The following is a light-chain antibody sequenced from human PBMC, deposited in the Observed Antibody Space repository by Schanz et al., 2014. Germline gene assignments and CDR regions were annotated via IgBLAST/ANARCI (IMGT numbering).Light chain of an antibody. V-gene: IGKV3-20*01. CDR3: QQFGKLPWT. CDR1: QSLFSPY. J-gene: IGKJ1*01. Sequence: EIVLTQSPGTLSLSPGERGTLSCRASQSLFSPYLAWYQQKPGQAPRRLIYDASTRATGISARFSGSGSGTEFSLTISSLQAEDFAVFYCQQFGKLPWTFGQGTKVEIK. CDR2: DAS.